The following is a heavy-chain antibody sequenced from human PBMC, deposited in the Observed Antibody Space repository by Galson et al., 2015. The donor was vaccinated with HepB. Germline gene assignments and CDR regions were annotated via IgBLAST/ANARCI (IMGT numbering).Heavy chain of an antibody. CDR2: IYWDDDK. J-gene: IGHJ4*02. Sequence: PALVKPTQTLTLTCTFSGFSLSTSGVGVGWIRQPPGKALEWLALIYWDDDKRYSPSLKSRLTITKDTSKNQVVLTMTNMDPVDTATYYCAHSPELLSDPYYFDYWGQGTLVTVSS. V-gene: IGHV2-5*02. D-gene: IGHD2-2*01. CDR3: AHSPELLSDPYYFDY. CDR1: GFSLSTSGVG.